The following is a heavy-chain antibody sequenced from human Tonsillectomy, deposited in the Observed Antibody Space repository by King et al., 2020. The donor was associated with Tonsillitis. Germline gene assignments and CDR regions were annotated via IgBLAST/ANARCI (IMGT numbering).Heavy chain of an antibody. CDR2: ISGSGGST. CDR3: ANLIVPELRYFDWLYAFDI. Sequence: VQLVESGGGLVQPGGSLRLSCAASGFTFSSYAMSWVRQAPGKGLEWVSSISGSGGSTFYADSVKGRFTISRDNSRNTLFLQMNSLRAEDTDVYYCANLIVPELRYFDWLYAFDIWGQGTMVTVSS. J-gene: IGHJ3*02. CDR1: GFTFSSYA. V-gene: IGHV3-23*04. D-gene: IGHD3-9*01.